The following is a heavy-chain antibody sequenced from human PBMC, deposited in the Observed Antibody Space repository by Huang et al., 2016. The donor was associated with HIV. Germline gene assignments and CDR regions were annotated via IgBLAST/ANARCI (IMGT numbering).Heavy chain of an antibody. Sequence: QIHLQESGPGLAKPSETLSLTCTVSGASISIGSCYWTWIRQPPGKGLGGSGSIFYTGTTYYTPALQSRVTMSVDTSQNQFALKVRTVSAADTATYYCARAYSNNWDLASDWGRGTLVTVSS. J-gene: IGHJ4*02. CDR2: IFYTGTT. V-gene: IGHV4-39*07. CDR1: GASISIGSCY. D-gene: IGHD6-13*01. CDR3: ARAYSNNWDLASD.